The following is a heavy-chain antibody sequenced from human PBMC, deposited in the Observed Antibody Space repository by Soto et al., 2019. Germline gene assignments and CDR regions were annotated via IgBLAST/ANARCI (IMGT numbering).Heavy chain of an antibody. CDR3: ARGAHVPYGSGSYYYYYCGMDV. J-gene: IGHJ6*02. CDR1: GFTFSSYD. D-gene: IGHD3-10*01. CDR2: IGTAGDT. V-gene: IGHV3-13*01. Sequence: GGSLRLSCAASGFTFSSYDMHWVRQATGKGLEWVSAIGTAGDTYYPGSVKGRFTISRENAKNSLYLQMNSLRAGDTAVYYCARGAHVPYGSGSYYYYYCGMDVWGQGTTVTVSS.